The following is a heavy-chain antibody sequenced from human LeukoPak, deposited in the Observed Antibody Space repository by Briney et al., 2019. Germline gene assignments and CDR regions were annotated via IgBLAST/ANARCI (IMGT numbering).Heavy chain of an antibody. CDR1: GFTFSSYW. CDR2: ISTSGDRT. Sequence: PGGSLRLSCAASGFTFSSYWMHWVRQAPGKGLEWVSGISTSGDRTYYADSVKGRFTISTDNSKNTLYLQMNSLRAEDTAEYYCARSAVGTLCCNAVDSWGQGTLVTVSS. V-gene: IGHV3-23*01. CDR3: ARSAVGTLCCNAVDS. J-gene: IGHJ4*02. D-gene: IGHD1-26*01.